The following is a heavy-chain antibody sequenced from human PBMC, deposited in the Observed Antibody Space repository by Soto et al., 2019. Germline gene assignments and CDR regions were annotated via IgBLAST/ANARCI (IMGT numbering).Heavy chain of an antibody. J-gene: IGHJ6*02. V-gene: IGHV3-21*01. CDR1: GFTFSSYS. Sequence: GSLRLSCAASGFTFSSYSMNWVRQAPGKGLEWVSSISSSSSYIYYTDSVKGRFTISRDNAKNSLYLQMNSLRAEDTAVYYCARGVRSSGWSTTNYYYYGLDVWGQGTTVTVSS. CDR3: ARGVRSSGWSTTNYYYYGLDV. CDR2: ISSSSSYI. D-gene: IGHD6-19*01.